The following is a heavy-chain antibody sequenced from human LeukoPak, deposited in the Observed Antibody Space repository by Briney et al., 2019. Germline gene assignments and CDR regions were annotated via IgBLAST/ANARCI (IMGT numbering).Heavy chain of an antibody. CDR2: ISSGSTI. D-gene: IGHD6-19*01. CDR3: ARESIAVAGAPFDY. V-gene: IGHV3-48*03. Sequence: GSLRLSCAASGFTFSSYEMNWVRLAPGKGLEWVSYISSGSTIYDADSVKGRFTISRDNAKNSLYLQMNSLRAEDTAVYYCARESIAVAGAPFDYWGQGTLVTVSS. CDR1: GFTFSSYE. J-gene: IGHJ4*02.